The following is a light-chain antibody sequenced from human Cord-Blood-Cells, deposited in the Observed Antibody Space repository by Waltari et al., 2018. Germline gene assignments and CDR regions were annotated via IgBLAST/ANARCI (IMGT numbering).Light chain of an antibody. V-gene: IGKV1-33*01. CDR3: HQYDNLPFT. Sequence: DIQMTQSPSSLSASVGDRVTITCQASQDISNYLNWYQQKPGKAPKLLIYDASNLETGVPSRFSGSGTGTDYTFPLSRLQPTVISTYYFHQYDNLPFTFCPGTKVDIQ. J-gene: IGKJ3*01. CDR2: DAS. CDR1: QDISNY.